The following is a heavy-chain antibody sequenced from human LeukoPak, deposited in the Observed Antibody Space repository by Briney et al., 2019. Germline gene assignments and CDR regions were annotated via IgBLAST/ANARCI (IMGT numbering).Heavy chain of an antibody. CDR1: GFTFSSYG. J-gene: IGHJ4*02. Sequence: GGSLRLSCAASGFTFSSYGMSWVRQAPGKGLKWVSALSGAGDTTYYADSVKGRFTISRDKSKKTLYLQMSSLRAEDTAIYYCAKGVGGVYGSGSFDYWGQGTLVTVSS. V-gene: IGHV3-23*01. CDR3: AKGVGGVYGSGSFDY. D-gene: IGHD3-10*01. CDR2: LSGAGDTT.